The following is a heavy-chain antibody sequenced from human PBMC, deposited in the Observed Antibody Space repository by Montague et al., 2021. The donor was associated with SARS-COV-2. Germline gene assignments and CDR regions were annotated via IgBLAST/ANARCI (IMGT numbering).Heavy chain of an antibody. D-gene: IGHD6-19*01. CDR3: ATQEDPSGWIPGPFDF. CDR1: GFSLSTSGVG. Sequence: LVKPTQTLTLTCTFSGFSLSTSGVGVGWIRQPPGKGLEWIGSIYYRGSTYYNPSLKSRVIISVDTSKNQLSLKLSSVTAADTAVYYCATQEDPSGWIPGPFDFWGQGTLLTVSS. V-gene: IGHV4-39*01. J-gene: IGHJ4*02. CDR2: IYYRGST.